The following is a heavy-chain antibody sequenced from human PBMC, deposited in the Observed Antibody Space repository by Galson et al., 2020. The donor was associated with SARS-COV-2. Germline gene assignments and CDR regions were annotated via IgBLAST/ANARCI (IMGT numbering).Heavy chain of an antibody. CDR2: INPSGGRT. Sequence: ASVKVSCKASGYTFTSYYMHWVRQAPGQGLEWMGIINPSGGRTTYAQKLQGRITMTRDTSPTTVYMELSSLRSEDTAVYYCARMGYCSGGSCYPPEWGQGTLVTVSS. D-gene: IGHD2-15*01. CDR1: GYTFTSYY. V-gene: IGHV1-46*03. J-gene: IGHJ4*02. CDR3: ARMGYCSGGSCYPPE.